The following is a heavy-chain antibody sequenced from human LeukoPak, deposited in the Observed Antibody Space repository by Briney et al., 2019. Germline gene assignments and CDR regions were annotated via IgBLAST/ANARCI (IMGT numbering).Heavy chain of an antibody. J-gene: IGHJ5*02. CDR1: GHSISSGYY. Sequence: PSETLSLTCAVSGHSISSGYYWGWIRQPPGKGLEWIVTFYHSGSTYYNPSLRGRVTISVDTSKNEFSLKMTSVTAADTATYYCARDRPLLSSWSWFDHWGQGTLVTVSS. V-gene: IGHV4-38-2*02. CDR3: ARDRPLLSSWSWFDH. D-gene: IGHD6-13*01. CDR2: FYHSGST.